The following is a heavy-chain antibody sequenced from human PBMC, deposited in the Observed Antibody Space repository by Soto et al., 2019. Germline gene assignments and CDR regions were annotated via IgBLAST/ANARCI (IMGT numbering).Heavy chain of an antibody. CDR2: IDYSGNI. J-gene: IGHJ4*02. CDR3: ARHIHNQGFEYYFDS. V-gene: IGHV4-39*01. CDR1: GGSITSSGSA. Sequence: SETLSLTCNASGGSITSSGSAWGWIRQSPGKGLEWIGTIDYSGNIYYIPSLKSRITISVDTSKNQISLKLSSVTAADTAVYYCARHIHNQGFEYYFDSWGQGTPVTVSS. D-gene: IGHD1-1*01.